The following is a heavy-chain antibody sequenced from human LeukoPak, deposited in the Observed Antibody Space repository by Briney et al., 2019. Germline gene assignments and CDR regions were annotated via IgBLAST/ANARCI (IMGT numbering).Heavy chain of an antibody. CDR3: ARASGGNSYWYFDL. CDR1: GGSISSGDYY. Sequence: SQTLSLTCTVSGGSISSGDYYWSWIRQPPGKGLEWIGYIYYSGSTYYNPSLKSRVTISVDTSKNQFSLKLSSVTAADTAVYYCARASGGNSYWYFDLWGRGTLVTASS. V-gene: IGHV4-30-4*01. D-gene: IGHD4-23*01. J-gene: IGHJ2*01. CDR2: IYYSGST.